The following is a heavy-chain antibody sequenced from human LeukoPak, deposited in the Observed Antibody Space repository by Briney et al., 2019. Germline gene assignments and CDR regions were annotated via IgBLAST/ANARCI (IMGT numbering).Heavy chain of an antibody. Sequence: GGSLRLSCAASGFMFSSNWMSWVRLAPGKGLEWVANINQDGSEKYYVDSVKGRFTISRDNAKNSLYLQTNSLRADDTAVYYCARALGAYAAFWGQGTLVTVSS. CDR3: ARALGAYAAF. D-gene: IGHD5-12*01. CDR1: GFMFSSNW. V-gene: IGHV3-7*03. J-gene: IGHJ4*02. CDR2: INQDGSEK.